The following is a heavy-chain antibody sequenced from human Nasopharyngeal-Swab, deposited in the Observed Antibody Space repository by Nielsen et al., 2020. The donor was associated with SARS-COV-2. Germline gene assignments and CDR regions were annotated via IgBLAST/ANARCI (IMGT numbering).Heavy chain of an antibody. Sequence: GESLKISCKGSGYSFTSYWIAWVRQMPGKGLEWMGIIYPRDSDTRYSPSFQGQVTISADKSISTAYLQWSSLKASDTAMYHCVRPEGVATSFKYYFQYGMDVWGQGTMVTVPS. CDR1: GYSFTSYW. CDR3: VRPEGVATSFKYYFQYGMDV. V-gene: IGHV5-51*01. D-gene: IGHD5-12*01. CDR2: IYPRDSDT. J-gene: IGHJ6*02.